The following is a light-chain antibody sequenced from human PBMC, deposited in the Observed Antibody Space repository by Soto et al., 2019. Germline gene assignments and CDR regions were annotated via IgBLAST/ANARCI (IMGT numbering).Light chain of an antibody. CDR2: DVS. CDR3: QQYGSSPET. V-gene: IGKV3-20*01. CDR1: QSVSSAY. Sequence: EIVLPQSPGTLSLSPGDRAPLSCRASQSVSSAYLAWYQQKPGQAPRLLIYDVSSRATGIPDRFSGSGSGTDFTLTVSRLEPEDFAVYYCQQYGSSPETFGQGTKVDIK. J-gene: IGKJ1*01.